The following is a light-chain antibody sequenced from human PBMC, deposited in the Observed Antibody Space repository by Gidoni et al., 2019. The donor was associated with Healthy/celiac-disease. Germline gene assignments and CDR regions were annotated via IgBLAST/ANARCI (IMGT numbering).Light chain of an antibody. CDR1: QGTSSY. V-gene: IGKV1-8*01. Sequence: AIRITQSPSSLSASGGDRVTITCRASQGTSSYLAWYQQKPGKAPKLLIYAASTLQSGVPSRFSGSGSGTDFTLTISCLQSEDFAAYYCQQYYSYPLTFGQGTKVEIK. CDR3: QQYYSYPLT. J-gene: IGKJ1*01. CDR2: AAS.